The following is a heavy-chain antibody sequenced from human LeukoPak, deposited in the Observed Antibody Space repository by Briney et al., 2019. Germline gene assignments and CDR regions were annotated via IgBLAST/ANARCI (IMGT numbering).Heavy chain of an antibody. CDR1: GGSISSSSYY. CDR2: IYYSGST. Sequence: SETLSLTCTVSGGSISSSSYYWGWIRQPPGEGLEWIGSIYYSGSTYYNPSLKSRVTISVDTSKNQFSLKLSSVTAADTAVYYCARDVRGGGYGGYYYYYMDVWGKGTTVTVSS. D-gene: IGHD3-16*01. CDR3: ARDVRGGGYGGYYYYYMDV. V-gene: IGHV4-39*07. J-gene: IGHJ6*03.